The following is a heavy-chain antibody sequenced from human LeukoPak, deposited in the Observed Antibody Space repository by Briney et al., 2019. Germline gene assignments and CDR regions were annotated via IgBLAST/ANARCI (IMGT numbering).Heavy chain of an antibody. CDR1: GYGFTGYW. J-gene: IGHJ1*01. Sequence: ESLRISCKGSGYGFTGYWIAWVRQMPGRGLEWMGIIYPGDSDTRYSPSFQGQVTISADKSTSTAYLQWSSLKASDTAMYYCARHTGEGSHFQHWGQGSLVTVSS. D-gene: IGHD3-16*01. CDR2: IYPGDSDT. V-gene: IGHV5-51*01. CDR3: ARHTGEGSHFQH.